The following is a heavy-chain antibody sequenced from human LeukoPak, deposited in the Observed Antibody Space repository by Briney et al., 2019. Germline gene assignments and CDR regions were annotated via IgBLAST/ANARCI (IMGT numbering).Heavy chain of an antibody. J-gene: IGHJ4*02. D-gene: IGHD5-12*01. V-gene: IGHV1-69*05. CDR2: IIPIFGTA. CDR1: GGTFSSYA. CDR3: ARYGATISVRGFDY. Sequence: SVKVFCKASGGTFSSYAISWVRQAPGQGLEWMGGIIPIFGTANYTQKFQGRVTITTDESTSTAYMELSSLRSEDTAVYYCARYGATISVRGFDYWGQGTLVTVSS.